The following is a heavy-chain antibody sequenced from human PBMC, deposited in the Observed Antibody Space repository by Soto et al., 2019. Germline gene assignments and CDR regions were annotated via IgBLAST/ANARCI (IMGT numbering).Heavy chain of an antibody. D-gene: IGHD2-2*01. J-gene: IGHJ6*02. Sequence: EVQLVESGGGLVQPGGSLRLSCAASRFTFSRYLMHWVRQVPGKGLVWVSRINTDGSSPSYADSVKGRLTISRDNAKSTLYLQMNSLRAEDTAVYYCAREMPYYYGMDVWGQGTTVTVSS. V-gene: IGHV3-74*01. CDR2: INTDGSSP. CDR1: RFTFSRYL. CDR3: AREMPYYYGMDV.